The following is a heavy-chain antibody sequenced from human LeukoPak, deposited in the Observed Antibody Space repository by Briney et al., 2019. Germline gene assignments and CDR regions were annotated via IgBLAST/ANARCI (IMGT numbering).Heavy chain of an antibody. CDR3: ARVSRYSSGWYYFDY. D-gene: IGHD6-19*01. V-gene: IGHV3-53*01. CDR2: IYSGGST. J-gene: IGHJ4*02. Sequence: GGSLGLSCAASGFTVSSNYMSWVRQAPGKGLEWVSVIYSGGSTYYADSVKGRFTISRDNSKNTLYLQMNSLRAEDTAVYYCARVSRYSSGWYYFDYWGQGTLVTVSS. CDR1: GFTVSSNY.